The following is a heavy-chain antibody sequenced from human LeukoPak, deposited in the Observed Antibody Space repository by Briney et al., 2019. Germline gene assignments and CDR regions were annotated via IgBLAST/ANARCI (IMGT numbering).Heavy chain of an antibody. Sequence: GRSLRLSCAASGFTFSSYAMHWVRQAPGKGLEWVAVISYDGSNKYYADSVKGRFTISRDNSKNTLYLQMNSLRAEDTAVYYCARDFSRYHIGMATWRDWGQGTLVTVSS. D-gene: IGHD5-24*01. CDR2: ISYDGSNK. CDR3: ARDFSRYHIGMATWRD. V-gene: IGHV3-30*04. CDR1: GFTFSSYA. J-gene: IGHJ4*02.